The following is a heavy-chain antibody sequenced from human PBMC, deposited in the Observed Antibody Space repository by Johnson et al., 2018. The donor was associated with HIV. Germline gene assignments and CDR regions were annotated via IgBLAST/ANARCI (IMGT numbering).Heavy chain of an antibody. CDR2: IKQDGSET. J-gene: IGHJ3*02. D-gene: IGHD3-9*01. Sequence: VQLVESGGGLVQPGGSLRLSCGASGFTFSNHWMTWVRQAPGKGLEWVANIKQDGSETYYVDSVQGRFTISRDNAKSSLYLQMNSLRSEDTAVYYCARDRSGLMIDSDWLFGGAFDIWGQGTMVTVCS. V-gene: IGHV3-7*01. CDR1: GFTFSNHW. CDR3: ARDRSGLMIDSDWLFGGAFDI.